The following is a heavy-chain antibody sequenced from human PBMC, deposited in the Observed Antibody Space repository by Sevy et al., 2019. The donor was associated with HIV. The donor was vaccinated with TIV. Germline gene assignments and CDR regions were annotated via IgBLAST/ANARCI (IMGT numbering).Heavy chain of an antibody. CDR1: GFTFSSYG. J-gene: IGHJ4*02. Sequence: GGSLRLSCAASGFTFSSYGMHWVRRAPGKGLEWVAVISYDGSNKYYADSVKGRFTISRDNSKNTLYLQMNSLRAEDTAVYYCAKELSSIVVVVAAIDYWGQGTLVTVSS. CDR3: AKELSSIVVVVAAIDY. D-gene: IGHD2-15*01. CDR2: ISYDGSNK. V-gene: IGHV3-30*18.